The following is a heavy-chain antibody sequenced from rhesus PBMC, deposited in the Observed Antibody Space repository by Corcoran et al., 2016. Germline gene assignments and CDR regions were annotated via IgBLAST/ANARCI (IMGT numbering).Heavy chain of an antibody. CDR2: ILGSGSST. V-gene: IGHV4-169*02. CDR3: ASDHWGSVDY. J-gene: IGHJ4*01. D-gene: IGHD7-45*01. Sequence: QVQLQESGPGLGKPSETLSVTCAVSCCSFCNKDWSWIRPAPGKGLECLGYILGSGSSTNYNPSLKSRVTLSVDTSKNQFSLKVNSMTAADTAVYYCASDHWGSVDYWGQGVLVTVSS. CDR1: CCSFCNKD.